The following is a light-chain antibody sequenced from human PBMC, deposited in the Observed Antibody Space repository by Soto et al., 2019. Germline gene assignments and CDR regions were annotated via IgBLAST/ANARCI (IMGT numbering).Light chain of an antibody. J-gene: IGLJ1*01. Sequence: QSVLTQPPSVSAAPGQKVTISCSGSASNIGSNSLSWYRQFPGSSPMLVIYDNDKRPSGISARFSASKSDTSATLGITGLQTGDEADYYCGTWDNNLSAGVFGSG. CDR3: GTWDNNLSAGV. CDR1: ASNIGSNS. V-gene: IGLV1-51*01. CDR2: DND.